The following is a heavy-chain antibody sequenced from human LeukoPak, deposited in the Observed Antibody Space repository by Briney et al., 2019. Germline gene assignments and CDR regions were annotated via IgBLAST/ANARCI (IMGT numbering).Heavy chain of an antibody. CDR3: ARIGDSSSIDY. CDR1: GYTFTSYY. CDR2: INPNSGGT. V-gene: IGHV1-2*02. Sequence: GASVKVSCKASGYTFTSYYMHWVRQAPGQGLEWMGWINPNSGGTNYAQKFQGRVTMTRDTSTSTAYMELRRLRSDDTAVYYCARIGDSSSIDYWGQGTLVTVSS. J-gene: IGHJ4*02. D-gene: IGHD6-6*01.